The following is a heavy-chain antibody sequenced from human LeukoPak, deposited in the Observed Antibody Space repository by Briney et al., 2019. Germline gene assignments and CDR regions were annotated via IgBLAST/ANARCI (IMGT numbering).Heavy chain of an antibody. CDR1: GGSISTYC. J-gene: IGHJ4*02. V-gene: IGHV4-4*07. D-gene: IGHD5-18*01. Sequence: PSETLSLTCTVSGGSISTYCWSWIRQPAGKGLEWIGRIYPSGSTFYNPSLKSRVTISIDKSKNQLFLNLTSVTAADTALYYCARDRSGYSEYYFDYWGQGSLVTVSS. CDR2: IYPSGST. CDR3: ARDRSGYSEYYFDY.